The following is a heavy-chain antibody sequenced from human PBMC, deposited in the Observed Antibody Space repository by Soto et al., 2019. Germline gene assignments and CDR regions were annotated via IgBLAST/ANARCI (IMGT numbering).Heavy chain of an antibody. J-gene: IGHJ6*02. CDR1: GYSFTSYC. V-gene: IGHV5-51*01. Sequence: GESLKISCTGSGYSFTSYCIGCVRPLPGKGLEWMGIIYPGDSDTRYSPSFQGQVTISADKSISTAYLQWSSLKASDTAMYYCARLVPSALVRRMSGYGMDVWGQGTTVTVSS. CDR3: ARLVPSALVRRMSGYGMDV. D-gene: IGHD6-13*01. CDR2: IYPGDSDT.